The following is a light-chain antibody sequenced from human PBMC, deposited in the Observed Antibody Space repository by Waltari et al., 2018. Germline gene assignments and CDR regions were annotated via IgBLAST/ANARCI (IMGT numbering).Light chain of an antibody. V-gene: IGKV3-15*01. Sequence: IVMTQSPATLSVSPGERATISCRASLSVSSNLAWYQQKPGQAPRLLIYGASTRATDIPARFSGSGSGTEFTLTISSLQSEDFGVYYCQQYNNWPRRTFGGGTRVEIK. CDR2: GAS. CDR1: LSVSSN. J-gene: IGKJ4*01. CDR3: QQYNNWPRRT.